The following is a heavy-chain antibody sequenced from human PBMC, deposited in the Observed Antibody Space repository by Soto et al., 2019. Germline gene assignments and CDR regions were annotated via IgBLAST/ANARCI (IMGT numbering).Heavy chain of an antibody. Sequence: PSETLSLTCAVSGCSISSGGYSWSWIRQPPGKGLEWIGYIYHSGSTYYNPSLKSRVTISVDRSKNQFSLKLSSVTAADTAVYYCARAVDTAMATRGVFDYWGQGTLVTVSS. CDR1: GCSISSGGYS. CDR2: IYHSGST. V-gene: IGHV4-30-2*01. CDR3: ARAVDTAMATRGVFDY. D-gene: IGHD5-18*01. J-gene: IGHJ4*02.